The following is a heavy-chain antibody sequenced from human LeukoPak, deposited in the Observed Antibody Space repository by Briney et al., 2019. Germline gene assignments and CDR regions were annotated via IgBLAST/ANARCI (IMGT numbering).Heavy chain of an antibody. J-gene: IGHJ4*02. V-gene: IGHV3-15*01. D-gene: IGHD3-10*01. CDR1: GFTFSNAW. CDR2: IKSKTDGGTT. CDR3: TTTAVYYYGSGSYGLFDY. Sequence: GGSLRPSCAASGFTFSNAWMSWVRQAPGKGLEWVGRIKSKTDGGTTDYAAPVKGRFTISRDDSKNTLYLRMNSLKTEDTAVYYCTTTAVYYYGSGSYGLFDYWGQGTLVTVSS.